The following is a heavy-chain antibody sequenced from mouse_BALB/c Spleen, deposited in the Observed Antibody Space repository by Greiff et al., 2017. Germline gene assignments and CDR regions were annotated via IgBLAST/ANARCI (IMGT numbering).Heavy chain of an antibody. Sequence: QVQLKQSGAELVRPGSSVKISCKASGYAFSSYWMNWVKQRPGQGLEWIGQIYPGDGDTNYNGKFKGKATLTADKSSSTAYMQLSSLTSEDSAVYFCARGADYGPAWFAYWGQGTLVTVSA. J-gene: IGHJ3*01. V-gene: IGHV1-80*01. CDR3: ARGADYGPAWFAY. D-gene: IGHD1-2*01. CDR2: IYPGDGDT. CDR1: GYAFSSYW.